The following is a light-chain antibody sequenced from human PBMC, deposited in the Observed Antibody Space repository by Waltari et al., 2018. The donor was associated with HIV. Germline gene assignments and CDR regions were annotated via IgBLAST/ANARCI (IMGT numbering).Light chain of an antibody. V-gene: IGKV1-5*03. CDR1: QSINNW. CDR3: QQYNNYLFT. CDR2: KAS. Sequence: DIQMTQSPSTLSASVGDRVTLTCRASQSINNWLAWYQQKPGKAPKLLIYKASSLQSGVPSRFSGSGSGTEFTLTISSLQPDDFATYYYQQYNNYLFTFGPGTKVDIK. J-gene: IGKJ3*01.